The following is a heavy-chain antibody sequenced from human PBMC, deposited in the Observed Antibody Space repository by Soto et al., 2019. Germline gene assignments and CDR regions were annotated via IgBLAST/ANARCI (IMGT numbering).Heavy chain of an antibody. Sequence: PSQTLSLTCAISGDSVSSNSAAWNWIRHSPSRGLEWLGRTYYRSKWYNDYAVSVKSRIAINPDTSKNQFSLQLNSVTPEDTAVYYCARDSSGSSRYYYYYGMDVWGQGTTVTVS. J-gene: IGHJ6*02. V-gene: IGHV6-1*01. CDR3: ARDSSGSSRYYYYYGMDV. D-gene: IGHD6-6*01. CDR2: TYYRSKWYN. CDR1: GDSVSSNSAA.